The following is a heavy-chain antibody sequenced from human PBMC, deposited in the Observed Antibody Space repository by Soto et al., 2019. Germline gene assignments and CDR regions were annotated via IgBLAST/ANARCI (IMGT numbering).Heavy chain of an antibody. CDR2: IYPGDSDT. Sequence: GESLKISCKGSGYTFTNYWIGWVRQMPGKGLEWMGFIYPGDSDTRYSPSFQAQVTISADKSISTAYLQWSSLKASDTAMYYCARSGPYGAYYYYGMDVWGQGTTVTV. CDR1: GYTFTNYW. D-gene: IGHD4-17*01. CDR3: ARSGPYGAYYYYGMDV. J-gene: IGHJ6*02. V-gene: IGHV5-51*01.